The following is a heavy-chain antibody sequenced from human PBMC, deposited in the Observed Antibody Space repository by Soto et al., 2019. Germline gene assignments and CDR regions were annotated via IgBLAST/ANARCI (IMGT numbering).Heavy chain of an antibody. D-gene: IGHD6-13*01. Sequence: ASVKVSCKASGYTFTGYYMHWVRQAPGQGLEWMGWINPNSGGTNYAQKFQGRVTMTRDTSISTAYMELSRLRSDDTAVYYCARDQIAIAAAAFDPWGQGTLVTVSS. CDR3: ARDQIAIAAAAFDP. J-gene: IGHJ5*02. CDR1: GYTFTGYY. V-gene: IGHV1-2*02. CDR2: INPNSGGT.